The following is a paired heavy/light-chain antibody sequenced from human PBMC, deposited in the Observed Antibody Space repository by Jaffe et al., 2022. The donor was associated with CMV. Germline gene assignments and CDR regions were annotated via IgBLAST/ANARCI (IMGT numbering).Light chain of an antibody. CDR2: QDT. V-gene: IGLV3-1*01. CDR3: QAWDMRTAV. CDR1: TLGDKY. J-gene: IGLJ2*01. Sequence: SYELTQSPSVSVSPGQRASIICSGDTLGDKYISWYQQKPGQSPVVVIYQDTKRPSGIPERFSGSNSGNTATLTITGTQAIDEADYYCQAWDMRTAVFGGGTKLTVL.
Heavy chain of an antibody. J-gene: IGHJ5*02. CDR1: GGSISSYY. CDR3: ARDHGRDNWFDP. CDR2: IYYNVDI. Sequence: QVQLQESGPGLVKPSETLSLTCTVSGGSISSYYWSWIRQPPGKGLEWIGYIYYNVDISYNPSLKSRVTLSLDTSKNQFSLKLSSVTAADTAVYYCARDHGRDNWFDPWGQGTLVTVSS. V-gene: IGHV4-59*01.